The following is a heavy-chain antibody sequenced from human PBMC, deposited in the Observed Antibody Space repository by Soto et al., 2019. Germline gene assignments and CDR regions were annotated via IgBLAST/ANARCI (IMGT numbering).Heavy chain of an antibody. CDR2: INPSGGTT. D-gene: IGHD5-12*01. Sequence: ASVKVSCKASGYTVTRHNVHWVRQAPGQGLEWMAIINPSGGTTYYVQKFEGRVTLTTDTSTSTVHMELSSLRSDDTAVYYCARVRGVGSDYFFDFWGKGTLVTVSS. CDR1: GYTVTRHN. V-gene: IGHV1-46*01. J-gene: IGHJ4*02. CDR3: ARVRGVGSDYFFDF.